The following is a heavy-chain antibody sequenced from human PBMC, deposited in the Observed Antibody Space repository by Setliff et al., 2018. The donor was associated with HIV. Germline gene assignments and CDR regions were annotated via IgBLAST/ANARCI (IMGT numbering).Heavy chain of an antibody. D-gene: IGHD3-22*01. CDR1: GYTFTSYG. CDR2: ISAYNGST. V-gene: IGHV1-18*01. Sequence: ASVKVSCKASGYTFTSYGISWVRQAPGQGLEWMGWISAYNGSTNYAQKLQGRVTMTTDTSTSTAYMELRSLRSDDTAVYYCARVGYYYDSSGLDAFDIWGQGTMVTVSS. J-gene: IGHJ3*02. CDR3: ARVGYYYDSSGLDAFDI.